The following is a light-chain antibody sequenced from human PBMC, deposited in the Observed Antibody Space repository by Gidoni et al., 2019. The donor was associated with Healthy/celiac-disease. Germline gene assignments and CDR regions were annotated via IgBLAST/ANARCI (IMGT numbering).Light chain of an antibody. CDR3: QTWGTGHVV. CDR1: SGHSSYA. Sequence: QLVLTQSPSASASLGASVKLTCTLSSGHSSYAIAWHQQQPEKGHRYLMKLNSYGSHSKGDGIPDRFSGSSSGAERYLTISSLQSEDEADYYCQTWGTGHVVFGGGTKLTVL. CDR2: LNSYGSH. V-gene: IGLV4-69*01. J-gene: IGLJ2*01.